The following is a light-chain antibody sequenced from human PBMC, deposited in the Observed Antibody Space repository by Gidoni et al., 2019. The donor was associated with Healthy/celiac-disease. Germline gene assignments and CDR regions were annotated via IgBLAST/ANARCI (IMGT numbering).Light chain of an antibody. CDR1: QSISSW. V-gene: IGKV1-5*03. Sequence: DIQMTQSPSTLSASVGDRVTITCRASQSISSWLAWYQQKPGKAPKLLIYKASSVESGVPSRLSGSGAGREFTLTISSLQPDDLETYYCQQYNSDALTFGGGTKVDIK. CDR3: QQYNSDALT. J-gene: IGKJ4*01. CDR2: KAS.